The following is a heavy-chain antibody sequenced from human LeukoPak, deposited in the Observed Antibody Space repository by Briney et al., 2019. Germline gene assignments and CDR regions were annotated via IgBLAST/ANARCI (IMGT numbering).Heavy chain of an antibody. CDR3: ARDRGSPSLFDI. Sequence: SETLSLTCAVYGGSFSGYYWSWIRQPPGKGLEWIGYIYYSGSTNYNPSLKSRVTISVDTSKNQFSLKLSSVTAADTAVYYCARDRGSPSLFDIWGQGTMVTVSS. V-gene: IGHV4-59*01. CDR1: GGSFSGYY. CDR2: IYYSGST. D-gene: IGHD2-15*01. J-gene: IGHJ3*02.